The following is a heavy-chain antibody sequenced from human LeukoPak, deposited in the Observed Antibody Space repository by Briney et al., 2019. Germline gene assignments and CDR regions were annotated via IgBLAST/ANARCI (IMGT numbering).Heavy chain of an antibody. Sequence: PWWSLRLSCATSGVTFSSSWMSWVRQAPGKGLEWGASMKQDGSEKYYVDFVKGRFSISSDNAKNSLYLKMNSLGADDTAVYYCAGGTGMDVWGQGTTVTVSS. CDR1: GVTFSSSW. CDR3: AGGTGMDV. V-gene: IGHV3-7*05. CDR2: MKQDGSEK. D-gene: IGHD1-1*01. J-gene: IGHJ6*02.